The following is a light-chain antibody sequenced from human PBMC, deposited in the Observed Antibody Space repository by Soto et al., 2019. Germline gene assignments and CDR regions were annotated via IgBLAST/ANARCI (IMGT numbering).Light chain of an antibody. CDR1: SRDVGGYNS. CDR3: CSYAGTYSYV. V-gene: IGLV2-11*01. J-gene: IGLJ1*01. CDR2: DVS. Sequence: QSVLTQPRSVSGSPGQSVTISCTGTSRDVGGYNSVSWYQQHPGKAPKLMIYDVSQRPSGVPDRFSGSKSGNTASLTISGLQPEDEADYFCCSYAGTYSYVFETGTKVTVL.